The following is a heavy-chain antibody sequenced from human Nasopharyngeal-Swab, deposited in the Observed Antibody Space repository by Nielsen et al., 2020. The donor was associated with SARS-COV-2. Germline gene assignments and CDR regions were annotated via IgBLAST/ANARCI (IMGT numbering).Heavy chain of an antibody. CDR2: ISYDGSNK. J-gene: IGHJ4*02. V-gene: IGHV3-30-3*01. Sequence: WIRQPPGKGLEWVAVISYDGSNKYYADSVKGRFTISRDNSKNTLYLQMNSLRAEDTAVYYCARERGTGARQWELPLDYWGQGTLVTVSS. CDR3: ARERGTGARQWELPLDY. D-gene: IGHD1-26*01.